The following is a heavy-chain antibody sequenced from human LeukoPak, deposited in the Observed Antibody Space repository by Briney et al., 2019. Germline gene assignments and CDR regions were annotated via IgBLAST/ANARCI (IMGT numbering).Heavy chain of an antibody. CDR3: AREALFYFDS. CDR2: ISSSGDTI. J-gene: IGHJ4*02. V-gene: IGHV3-48*03. CDR1: GFTFSYYE. Sequence: TGGSLRLSCAASGFTFSYYEMNWVRQAPGKGLEWVSYISSSGDTIFYADSVKGRFTISRDNAKESLYLQMNSLRAEDTAIYYCAREALFYFDSWGQGTLVTVSS. D-gene: IGHD2-21*01.